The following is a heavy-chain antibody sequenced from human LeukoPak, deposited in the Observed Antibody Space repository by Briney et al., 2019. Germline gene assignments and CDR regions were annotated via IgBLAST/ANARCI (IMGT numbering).Heavy chain of an antibody. Sequence: GESLKISCKGSGYSFTTYWIVWVRQMPGKGLEWMGIIYPGDSDTRYSPSFQGQVTISADKSISTAYLQWSSLKASDTAMYYCARHLQLPTIDIWGQGTMVTVSS. V-gene: IGHV5-51*01. CDR1: GYSFTTYW. CDR3: ARHLQLPTIDI. J-gene: IGHJ3*02. CDR2: IYPGDSDT. D-gene: IGHD6-6*01.